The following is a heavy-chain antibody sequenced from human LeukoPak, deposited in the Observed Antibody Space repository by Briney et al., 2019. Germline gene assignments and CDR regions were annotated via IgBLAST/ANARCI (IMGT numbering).Heavy chain of an antibody. J-gene: IGHJ4*02. D-gene: IGHD5-18*01. Sequence: GGSLRLSCAASGFTFSSYSMNWVRQAPGKGLEWVSSISSSSSYIYYADSVKGRFTISRDNAKNSLYLQMNSLRAEDTAVYYCARVGSLRIQPWSPSDYWGQGTLVTVSS. CDR3: ARVGSLRIQPWSPSDY. V-gene: IGHV3-21*01. CDR2: ISSSSSYI. CDR1: GFTFSSYS.